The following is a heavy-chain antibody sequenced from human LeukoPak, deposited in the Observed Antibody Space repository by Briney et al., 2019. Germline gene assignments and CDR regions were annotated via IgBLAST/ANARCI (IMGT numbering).Heavy chain of an antibody. J-gene: IGHJ2*01. CDR3: ARDEASGYWYFDL. CDR2: ISSSSSYI. Sequence: GGSLRLSCAASGFTFSSYSMKWVRQAPGKGLEWVSSISSSSSYIYYADSVKGRFTISRDNAKNSLYLQMNSLRAEDTAVYYCARDEASGYWYFDLWGRGTLVTVSS. D-gene: IGHD3-3*01. V-gene: IGHV3-21*01. CDR1: GFTFSSYS.